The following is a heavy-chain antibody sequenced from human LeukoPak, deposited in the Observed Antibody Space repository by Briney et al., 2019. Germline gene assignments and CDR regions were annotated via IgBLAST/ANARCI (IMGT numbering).Heavy chain of an antibody. CDR2: INPNSGGT. V-gene: IGHV1-2*02. J-gene: IGHJ4*02. CDR3: ARASYYDFWSGALEAY. D-gene: IGHD3-3*01. CDR1: GYTFTGYY. Sequence: GASVKVSCKASGYTFTGYYMHWVRQAPGQGLEWMGWINPNSGGTNYAQKFQGRVTMTRDTSISTAYMELSRLRSDDTAVYYCARASYYDFWSGALEAYWGQGTLVTVSS.